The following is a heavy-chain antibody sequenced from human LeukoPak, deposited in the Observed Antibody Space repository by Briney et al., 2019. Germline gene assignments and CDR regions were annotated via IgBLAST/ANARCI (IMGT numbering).Heavy chain of an antibody. V-gene: IGHV5-51*01. CDR3: ARPHTVTNDAFDI. J-gene: IGHJ3*02. Sequence: GESLKISCKGSGYSFTNYWIGWVRQMPGKGLEWMGIIYPGDSDTRYSPSSQGRVTISADKSISTAYLQWSSLKASDTAMYYCARPHTVTNDAFDIWGQGTMVTVSS. D-gene: IGHD4-11*01. CDR2: IYPGDSDT. CDR1: GYSFTNYW.